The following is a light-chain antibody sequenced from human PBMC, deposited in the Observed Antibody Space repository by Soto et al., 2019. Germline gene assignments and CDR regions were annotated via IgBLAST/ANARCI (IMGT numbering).Light chain of an antibody. V-gene: IGKV2-28*01. CDR1: QSLLKDNRHNY. CDR3: MQSLQTPWT. Sequence: DVVMSQSPLSLTVTPGEPASISCRSSQSLLKDNRHNYLDWYLKKPGQSPRLLIYLGTNRASGVPDRFSGSVSGRDFTLEISRVEAEDVGVYYCMQSLQTPWTFGQGTKVEIK. CDR2: LGT. J-gene: IGKJ1*01.